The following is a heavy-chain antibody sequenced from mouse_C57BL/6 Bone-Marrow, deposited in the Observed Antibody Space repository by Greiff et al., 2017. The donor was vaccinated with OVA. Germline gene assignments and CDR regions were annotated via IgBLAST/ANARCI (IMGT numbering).Heavy chain of an antibody. Sequence: EVKVVDSGGDLVKPGGSLKLSCAASGFTFSSYGMSWVRQTPDKRLEWVATISSGGSYTYYPDSVKGRFTISRDNAKNTLYLQMSSLKSEDTAMYYCASLITTVVAPVDYWGQGTSVTVSS. CDR1: GFTFSSYG. CDR2: ISSGGSYT. V-gene: IGHV5-6*01. D-gene: IGHD1-1*01. J-gene: IGHJ4*01. CDR3: ASLITTVVAPVDY.